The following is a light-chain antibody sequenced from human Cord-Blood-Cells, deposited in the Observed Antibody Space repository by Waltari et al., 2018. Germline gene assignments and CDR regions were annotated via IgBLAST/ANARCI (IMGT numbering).Light chain of an antibody. J-gene: IGLJ3*02. CDR1: SSDVGSYNL. CDR3: CSYAGSSTWV. Sequence: QSALTQPASVSGSPGQSITISCTGPSSDVGSYNLVSSYQPHPGKAPKLMIYEGSKRPSGVSNRFSGSKSGNTASLTISGLQAEDEADYYCCSYAGSSTWVFGGGTKLTVL. CDR2: EGS. V-gene: IGLV2-23*01.